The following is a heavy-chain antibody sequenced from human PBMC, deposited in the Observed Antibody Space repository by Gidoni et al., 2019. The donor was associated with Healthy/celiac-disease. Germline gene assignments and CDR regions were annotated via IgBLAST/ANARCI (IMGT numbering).Heavy chain of an antibody. V-gene: IGHV3-7*01. CDR3: ARAGAYIVATIFDY. D-gene: IGHD5-12*01. J-gene: IGHJ4*02. CDR1: GFTFSSYW. CDR2: IKQDGSEK. Sequence: EVQLVESGGGLVQPGGSLRLSCAASGFTFSSYWMSWVRQAPGKGLEWVANIKQDGSEKYYVDSVKGRFTISRDNAKNSLYLQMNSLRAEDTAVYYCARAGAYIVATIFDYWGQGTLVTVSS.